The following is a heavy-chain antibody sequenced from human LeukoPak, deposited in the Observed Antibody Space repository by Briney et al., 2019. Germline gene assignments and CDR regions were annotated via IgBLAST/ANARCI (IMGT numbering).Heavy chain of an antibody. V-gene: IGHV6-1*01. CDR3: AREMTVAGTHYYQYGMDV. CDR1: GDSVSGNSAT. Sequence: SQTLSLTCTISGDSVSGNSATWNWIRQSPSRGLEWLGRTYYRSKWYNDYPLSVKSRITVNPDTSKNQFSLQLNSVTPEDTAVYYCAREMTVAGTHYYQYGMDVWGQGTTVTVSS. D-gene: IGHD6-19*01. J-gene: IGHJ6*02. CDR2: TYYRSKWYN.